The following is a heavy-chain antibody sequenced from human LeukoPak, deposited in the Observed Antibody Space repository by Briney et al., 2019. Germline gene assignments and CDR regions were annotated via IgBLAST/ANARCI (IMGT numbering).Heavy chain of an antibody. J-gene: IGHJ4*02. CDR1: GGTFSSYA. V-gene: IGHV1-69*04. CDR2: IIPILGIA. CDR3: ARGEANSGSYLIDY. D-gene: IGHD1-26*01. Sequence: SVKVSCKASGGTFSSYAISWVRQAPGQGLEWMGRIIPILGIANYAQKFQGRVTITADKSTSTAYMELSSLRSEDTAVYYCARGEANSGSYLIDYWGQGTLVTVSS.